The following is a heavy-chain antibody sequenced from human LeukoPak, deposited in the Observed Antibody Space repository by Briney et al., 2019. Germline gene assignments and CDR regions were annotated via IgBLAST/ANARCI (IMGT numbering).Heavy chain of an antibody. Sequence: GASVKVSCKASGGTFSSYVISWVRQAPGQGLEWMGRIIPILGITNYAQKFQGRVTITADKSTSTAYMELSSLRSDDTAVYYCARHSGSYAFDYWGQGTLVTVSS. CDR3: ARHSGSYAFDY. J-gene: IGHJ4*02. V-gene: IGHV1-69*04. CDR2: IIPILGIT. CDR1: GGTFSSYV. D-gene: IGHD1-26*01.